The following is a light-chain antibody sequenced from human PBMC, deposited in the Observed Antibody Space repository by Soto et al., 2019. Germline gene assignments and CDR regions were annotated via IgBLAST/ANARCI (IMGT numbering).Light chain of an antibody. CDR3: QAWDSNTGV. CDR1: KLGDKY. CDR2: QDS. Sequence: SYELTQPPSVSVSPGQTASITCSGDKLGDKYTCWYQQKPGQSPVLVIYQDSQRPSGIPERFSGSNSGNTATLTISGTQAMDEADYYCQAWDSNTGVFGTGTKVTVL. J-gene: IGLJ1*01. V-gene: IGLV3-1*01.